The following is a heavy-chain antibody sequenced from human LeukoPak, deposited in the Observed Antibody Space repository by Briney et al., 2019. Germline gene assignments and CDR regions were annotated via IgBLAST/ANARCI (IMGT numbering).Heavy chain of an antibody. Sequence: GGSLRLSCAASGFTFSNAWMSWVRQAPGKGLEWVGRIKSKTDGGTTDYAAPVKGRFTISRDAKNTLYLQMNSLKTEDTAVYYCTTATGDSSWGQGTLVTVSS. D-gene: IGHD3-22*01. CDR3: TTATGDSS. CDR2: IKSKTDGGTT. J-gene: IGHJ4*02. CDR1: GFTFSNAW. V-gene: IGHV3-15*01.